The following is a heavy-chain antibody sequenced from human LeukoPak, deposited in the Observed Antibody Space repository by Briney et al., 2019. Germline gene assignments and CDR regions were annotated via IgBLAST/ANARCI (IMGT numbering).Heavy chain of an antibody. CDR2: ISISGDDT. Sequence: PGGSLRLSCAASGFTFSSYAMGWVRQAPGRGLEWVSAISISGDDTYYADSVKGRFTISRDNSRSTLYLQMNSLRAEDTALYYCAKLISNSGWPFGYWGQGTLVTVSS. J-gene: IGHJ4*02. CDR3: AKLISNSGWPFGY. D-gene: IGHD6-19*01. V-gene: IGHV3-23*01. CDR1: GFTFSSYA.